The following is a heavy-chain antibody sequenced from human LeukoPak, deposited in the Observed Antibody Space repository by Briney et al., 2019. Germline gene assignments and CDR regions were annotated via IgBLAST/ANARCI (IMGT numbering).Heavy chain of an antibody. V-gene: IGHV3-7*03. D-gene: IGHD1-26*01. Sequence: GGSLRLSCAASGFTFSSYWMSWVRQAPGKGLEWVANIKQDGSEKYYVDSVMGRFTISRDNSKNTVYLQMNSLRAEDTALYYCAKALPTGGAFDIWGQGTMVPVSS. CDR1: GFTFSSYW. CDR2: IKQDGSEK. J-gene: IGHJ3*02. CDR3: AKALPTGGAFDI.